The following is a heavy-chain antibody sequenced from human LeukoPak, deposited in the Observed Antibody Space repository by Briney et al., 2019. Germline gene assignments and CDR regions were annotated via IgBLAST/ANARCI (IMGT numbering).Heavy chain of an antibody. Sequence: SETLSLTCTVSGGSISSYYWSWIRQPPGKGLKWIGYIYYSGSTNYNPSLKSRVTISVDTSKNQFSLRLRSVTAADTAVYYCARDGIVVVPAAMRGRYFDYWGQGTLVTVSS. J-gene: IGHJ4*02. V-gene: IGHV4-59*01. D-gene: IGHD2-2*01. CDR2: IYYSGST. CDR1: GGSISSYY. CDR3: ARDGIVVVPAAMRGRYFDY.